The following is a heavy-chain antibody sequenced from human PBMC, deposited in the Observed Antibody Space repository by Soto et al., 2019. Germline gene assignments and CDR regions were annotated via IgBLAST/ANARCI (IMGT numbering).Heavy chain of an antibody. Sequence: QVQLQASGPGLVKPSGTLSLTCAVSGGSISSSNWWSWVRQPPGRGLEWIGEIYHSGSTNYPPSLKSRVTISVDKSKHQVSLKLSSVTAADTAVYYCARVAVAGTRVDYWGQGTLVTVSS. CDR1: GGSISSSNW. J-gene: IGHJ4*02. CDR3: ARVAVAGTRVDY. CDR2: IYHSGST. D-gene: IGHD6-19*01. V-gene: IGHV4-4*02.